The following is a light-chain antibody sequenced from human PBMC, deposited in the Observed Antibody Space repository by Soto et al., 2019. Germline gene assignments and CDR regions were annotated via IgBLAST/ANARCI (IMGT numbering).Light chain of an antibody. V-gene: IGKV3-20*01. Sequence: EMVLTQSPGTLSLSPGERATLSCRASQSVSSSYLAWYQQKPGQAPRLLIYGAFSRATGIPDRFSGSGSGTDFTLTISRLEPEDFAVYYCQQDGSSPPYTFGQGTKLEI. CDR3: QQDGSSPPYT. CDR1: QSVSSSY. CDR2: GAF. J-gene: IGKJ2*01.